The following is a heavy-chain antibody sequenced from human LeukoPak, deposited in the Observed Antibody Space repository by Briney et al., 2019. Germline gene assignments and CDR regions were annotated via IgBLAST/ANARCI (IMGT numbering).Heavy chain of an antibody. CDR1: VFTFSSYW. J-gene: IGHJ6*03. CDR3: ARASSGWYYYYYYMDV. V-gene: IGHV3-7*01. CDR2: IKQDGSEK. Sequence: GGSLRLSCAASVFTFSSYWMHWVRQAPGKGLEWVTNIKQDGSEKYYVDSVKGRFTISRDNAKNSLYLQMNSLRAEDTAVYYCARASSGWYYYYYYMDVWGKGTTVTISS. D-gene: IGHD6-19*01.